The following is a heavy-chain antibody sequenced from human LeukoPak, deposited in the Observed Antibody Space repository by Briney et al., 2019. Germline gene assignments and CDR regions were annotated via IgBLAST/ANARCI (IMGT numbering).Heavy chain of an antibody. V-gene: IGHV3-30*02. CDR3: AKDGGSDPDSFDI. J-gene: IGHJ3*02. CDR1: GFTFGSYG. CDR2: IRSDGSNK. D-gene: IGHD2-15*01. Sequence: GGSLRLSCAASGFTFGSYGMHWVRQAPGKGLEWATFIRSDGSNKYYADSVKGRFTISRDNTKNSLYLQMNSLRAEDTAVYYCAKDGGSDPDSFDIWGQGTMVTVSS.